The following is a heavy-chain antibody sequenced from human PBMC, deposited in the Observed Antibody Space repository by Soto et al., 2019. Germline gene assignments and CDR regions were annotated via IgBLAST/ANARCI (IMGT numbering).Heavy chain of an antibody. CDR1: GGTFSSYT. J-gene: IGHJ4*02. V-gene: IGHV1-69*02. Sequence: QVQLVQSGAEVKKPGSSVKVSCKASGGTFSSYTISWVRQAPGQGLEWMGRIIPILGIANYAQKFQGRVTITADKSTSTAYMELSSLRSEDTAVYYCARLIAVAGDYYFDYWGQGTLVTVSS. CDR2: IIPILGIA. CDR3: ARLIAVAGDYYFDY. D-gene: IGHD6-19*01.